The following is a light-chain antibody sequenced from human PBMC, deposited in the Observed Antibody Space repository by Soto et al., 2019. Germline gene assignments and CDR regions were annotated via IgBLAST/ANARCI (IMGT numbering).Light chain of an antibody. CDR1: SSDVGGDNH. Sequence: QSVLSQPASVSGSPGQSITISCTATSSDVGGDNHGSWYQQHPGKDPKLMIYEVSNRPSGVSSRFSASKSGNTASLTISGLQAEDEADYYCCSYTGRITYVFGTGTKVNVL. CDR2: EVS. V-gene: IGLV2-14*01. CDR3: CSYTGRITYV. J-gene: IGLJ1*01.